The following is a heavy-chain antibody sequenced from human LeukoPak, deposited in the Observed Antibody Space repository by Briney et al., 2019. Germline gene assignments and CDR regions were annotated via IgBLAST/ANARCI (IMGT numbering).Heavy chain of an antibody. D-gene: IGHD3-16*01. CDR1: GYTFTSYD. J-gene: IGHJ4*02. CDR3: ATGDGGDTG. V-gene: IGHV1-8*01. CDR2: MNPNSGNT. Sequence: ASVKVSCKASGYTFTSYDINWVRQATGQGLEWMGWMNPNSGNTGYAQKFQGRVTMTEDTSTDTAYMELSSLRSEDTAVYYCATGDGGDTGWGQGTLVTVSS.